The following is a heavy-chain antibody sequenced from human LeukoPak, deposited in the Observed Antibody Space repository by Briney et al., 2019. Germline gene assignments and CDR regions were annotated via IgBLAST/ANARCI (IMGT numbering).Heavy chain of an antibody. CDR1: GFTVSSNY. J-gene: IGHJ4*02. CDR2: ISGSGGST. Sequence: GGSLRLSCTTSGFTVSSNYMSWVRQAPGKGLEWVSAISGSGGSTYYADSVKGRFTISRDNSKNTLYLQMNSLRAEDTAVYYCAKDEGTLTATTWGNNCGGDCYHPLDYWGQGTLVTVSS. V-gene: IGHV3-23*01. CDR3: AKDEGTLTATTWGNNCGGDCYHPLDY. D-gene: IGHD2-21*02.